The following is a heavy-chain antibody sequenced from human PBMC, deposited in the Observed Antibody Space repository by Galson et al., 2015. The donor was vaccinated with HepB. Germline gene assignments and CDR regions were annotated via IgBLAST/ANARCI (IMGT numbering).Heavy chain of an antibody. CDR1: GFTFDDYG. J-gene: IGHJ6*02. Sequence: SLRLSCAASGFTFDDYGMHWVRQVPGKGLEWVSGISWNSGSIKYADSVKGRFTISRDNAKNSLYLQMNSLRAEDTALYYCAKDRTDYYYGMDVWGQGTTVTVPS. CDR3: AKDRTDYYYGMDV. V-gene: IGHV3-9*01. CDR2: ISWNSGSI.